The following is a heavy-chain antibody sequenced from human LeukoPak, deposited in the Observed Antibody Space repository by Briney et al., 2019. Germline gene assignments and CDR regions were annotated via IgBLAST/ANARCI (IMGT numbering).Heavy chain of an antibody. D-gene: IGHD2-2*01. CDR1: GGTFSSYA. CDR2: IIPIFGTA. J-gene: IGHJ5*02. Sequence: GASVKVSCKASGGTFSSYAISWVRQAPGQGLEWMGGIIPIFGTASYAQKFQGRVTITTDESTSTAYMELSSLRSEDTAVYYCARGGSSWLNWFDPWGQGTLVTVSS. V-gene: IGHV1-69*05. CDR3: ARGGSSWLNWFDP.